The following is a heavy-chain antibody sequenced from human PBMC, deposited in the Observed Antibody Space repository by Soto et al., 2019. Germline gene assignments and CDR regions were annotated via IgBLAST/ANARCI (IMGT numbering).Heavy chain of an antibody. Sequence: QVQLVQSGAEVKKPGASVKLSCKASGYIFTTYYIHWVRQAPGQGLEWLGIINPSVAGTTYAQKFQGRFTMTRDTSTSTVYMELSSLRSEDTAIYYCARGPSNLGDYWGQGTLVTVSS. CDR3: ARGPSNLGDY. D-gene: IGHD3-16*01. V-gene: IGHV1-46*01. CDR2: INPSVAGT. J-gene: IGHJ4*02. CDR1: GYIFTTYY.